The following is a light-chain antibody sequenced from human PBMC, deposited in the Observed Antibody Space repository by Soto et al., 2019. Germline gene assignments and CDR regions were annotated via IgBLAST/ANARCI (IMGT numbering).Light chain of an antibody. CDR3: QQYNNWPRT. CDR2: GAS. J-gene: IGKJ1*01. V-gene: IGKV3-15*01. CDR1: QSVSRN. Sequence: EIVMTQSPATLPVSPGERATLSCRASQSVSRNLAWYQQNPGQAPRLLIYGASTMATGIPARFIGSGSGTDFILTISSLQSEDFAVYYCQQYNNWPRTFGEATKVDIK.